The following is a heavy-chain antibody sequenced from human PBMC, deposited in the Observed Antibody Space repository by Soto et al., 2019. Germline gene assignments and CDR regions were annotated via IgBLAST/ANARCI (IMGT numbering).Heavy chain of an antibody. J-gene: IGHJ6*03. CDR2: IYYSGST. D-gene: IGHD2-2*03. Sequence: TLSLTCTVSGGSISSSSYYWGWIRQPPGKGLEWIGSIYYSGSTYYNPSLKSRVTISVDTSKNQFSLKLSSVTAADTAVYYCAGGYCSSTSCYGDYYYMDVWGKGTTVTVSS. V-gene: IGHV4-39*01. CDR3: AGGYCSSTSCYGDYYYMDV. CDR1: GGSISSSSYY.